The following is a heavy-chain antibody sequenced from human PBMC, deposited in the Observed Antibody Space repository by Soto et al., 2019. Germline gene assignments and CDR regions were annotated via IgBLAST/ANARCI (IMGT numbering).Heavy chain of an antibody. V-gene: IGHV1-8*01. J-gene: IGHJ5*02. CDR1: GYTFTSYD. CDR3: AREKPRPKNILWSVYYRWFAP. D-gene: IGHD3-3*01. CDR2: MNPNSGNT. Sequence: GASVKVSCKASGYTFTSYDINWVRQATGQGLEWMGWMNPNSGNTGYAQKFQGRVTMTRNTSISPAYMELSSLRSEDTAVYYCAREKPRPKNILWSVYYRWFAPGGRETVATFS.